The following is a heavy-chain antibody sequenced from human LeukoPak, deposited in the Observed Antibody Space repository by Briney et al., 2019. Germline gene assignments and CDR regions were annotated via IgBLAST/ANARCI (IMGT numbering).Heavy chain of an antibody. CDR3: AKEDNYYDSSGYYYAEYFQH. D-gene: IGHD3-22*01. CDR1: GFTFSSYA. V-gene: IGHV3-23*01. CDR2: ISGSGGST. J-gene: IGHJ1*01. Sequence: GGSLRISCAASGFTFSSYAMSWVRQAPGKGLEWVSAISGSGGSTYYADSVKGRFTISRDNSKNTLYLQMNSLRAEDTAVFYCAKEDNYYDSSGYYYAEYFQHWGQGTLVTVSS.